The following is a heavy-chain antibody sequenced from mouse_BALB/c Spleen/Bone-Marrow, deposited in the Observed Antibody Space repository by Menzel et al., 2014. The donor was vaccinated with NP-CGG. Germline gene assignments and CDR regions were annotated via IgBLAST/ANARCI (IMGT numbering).Heavy chain of an antibody. D-gene: IGHD1-1*01. CDR2: INPDSSTI. V-gene: IGHV4-1*02. CDR1: GFGFSSYW. J-gene: IGHJ3*01. Sequence: EVQLQESGGGLVQPGGSLKLSCAASGFGFSSYWMSWVRQAPGKGLEWIGEINPDSSTINYTPSLKDKFIISRDNAKNTLYLQMSKVRSEDTALYYCARLSYYGRFAYWGQGTLVTVSA. CDR3: ARLSYYGRFAY.